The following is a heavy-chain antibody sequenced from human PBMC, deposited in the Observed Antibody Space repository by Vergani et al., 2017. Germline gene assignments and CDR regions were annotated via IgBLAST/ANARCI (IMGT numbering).Heavy chain of an antibody. CDR1: GGSISSGGYY. J-gene: IGHJ4*02. CDR3: ARARAPGIAAAGTREFGY. D-gene: IGHD6-13*01. Sequence: QVQLQESGPGLVKPSQTLSLTCTVSGGSISSGGYYWSWIRQHPGKGLEWIGYIYYSGSTYYNPSLKSRVTMSVDTSKNQFSLKLSSVTAADTAVYYCARARAPGIAAAGTREFGYWGQGTLVTVSS. CDR2: IYYSGST. V-gene: IGHV4-31*03.